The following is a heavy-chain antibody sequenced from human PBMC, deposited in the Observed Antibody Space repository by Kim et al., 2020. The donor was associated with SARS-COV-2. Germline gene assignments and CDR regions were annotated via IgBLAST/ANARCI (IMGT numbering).Heavy chain of an antibody. D-gene: IGHD6-19*01. V-gene: IGHV3-30*18. J-gene: IGHJ6*01. CDR2: ISYDGSNK. CDR1: GFTFSSFG. CDR3: AKEKGSGYSSFWTYYYYGIDI. Sequence: GGSLRLSCAASGFTFSSFGMHWVRQAPGKGLEWVAVISYDGSNKYYADSVKGRFTISRDNSKNTLYLQMNSLRAEDTAVYYCAKEKGSGYSSFWTYYYYGIDICGQGATVSASS.